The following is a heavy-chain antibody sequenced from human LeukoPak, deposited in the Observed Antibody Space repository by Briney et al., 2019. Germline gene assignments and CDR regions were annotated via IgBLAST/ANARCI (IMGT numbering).Heavy chain of an antibody. V-gene: IGHV4-59*01. J-gene: IGHJ6*03. CDR1: GGSINSYF. CDR3: ARAAGDSPPYYYYMDV. D-gene: IGHD3-10*01. Sequence: SETLSLTCTVSGGSINSYFWSWIRQPPGEGLEWIGYINYSGSTNYSPSLKSRVTISVDTSKNQFSLKLSSVTAADTAVYYCARAAGDSPPYYYYMDVWGKGTTVTVSS. CDR2: INYSGST.